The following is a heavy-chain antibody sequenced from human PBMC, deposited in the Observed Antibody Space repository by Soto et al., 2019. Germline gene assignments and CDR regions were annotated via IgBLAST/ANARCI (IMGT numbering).Heavy chain of an antibody. Sequence: ASVKVSCKASGYTFTSYGISWVRQAPGQGLEWMGWISGYNGNTKYAQKLQGRVTMTTDTSTSTAYMELRSLRSDDTAVYYCAMVDVYVTPSPQDVWGQGTTVTVSS. CDR2: ISGYNGNT. V-gene: IGHV1-18*01. CDR3: AMVDVYVTPSPQDV. D-gene: IGHD3-16*01. CDR1: GYTFTSYG. J-gene: IGHJ6*02.